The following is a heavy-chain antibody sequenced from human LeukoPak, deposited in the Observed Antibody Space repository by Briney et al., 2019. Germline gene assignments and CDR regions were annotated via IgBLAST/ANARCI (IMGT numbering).Heavy chain of an antibody. CDR2: ISSSSSTI. Sequence: PGGSLRLSCAASGFTFSSYSMNWVRQAPGKGLEWVSYISSSSSTIYYADSVKGRFTISRDNSKNTLYLQMNSLRAEDTAVFYCAKDRWTAFSAIEYWGQGTLVTVST. J-gene: IGHJ4*02. D-gene: IGHD3/OR15-3a*01. CDR1: GFTFSSYS. V-gene: IGHV3-48*01. CDR3: AKDRWTAFSAIEY.